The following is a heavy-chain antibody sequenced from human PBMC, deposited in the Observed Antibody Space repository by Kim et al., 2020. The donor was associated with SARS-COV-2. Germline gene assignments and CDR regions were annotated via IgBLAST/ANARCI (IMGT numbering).Heavy chain of an antibody. CDR2: GDT. V-gene: IGHV1-2*02. Sequence: GDTEYDKRFQGRVPMTRDRSISTAYMELSSLRSDDTAVYYCARETFRAFDIWGQGTMVTVSS. CDR3: ARETFRAFDI. J-gene: IGHJ3*02. D-gene: IGHD3-10*01.